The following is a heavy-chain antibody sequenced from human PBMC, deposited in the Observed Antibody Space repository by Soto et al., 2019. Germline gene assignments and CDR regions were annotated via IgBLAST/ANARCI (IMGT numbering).Heavy chain of an antibody. V-gene: IGHV5-10-1*01. J-gene: IGHJ6*02. CDR1: GYSFTSYW. Sequence: GESLNISCKGSGYSFTSYWISSVRQMPGKGLEWMGRIDPSDSYTNYSPSFQGHVTISADKSISTAYLQWSSLKASDTAMYCCATRPLLRDFGWQHCGMDVWGQGTTVTVSS. D-gene: IGHD3-9*01. CDR3: ATRPLLRDFGWQHCGMDV. CDR2: IDPSDSYT.